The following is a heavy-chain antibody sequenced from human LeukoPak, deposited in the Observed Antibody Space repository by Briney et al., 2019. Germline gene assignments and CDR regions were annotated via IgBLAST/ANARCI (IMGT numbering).Heavy chain of an antibody. Sequence: PSETLSLTCTASGGSISSSSYYWGWIRQPPGKGLEWIGSIYYSGSTYYNPSLKSRVTISVDTSKNQFSLKLSSVTAADTAVYYCARRVAAAGRAFDYWGQGTLVTVSS. J-gene: IGHJ4*02. D-gene: IGHD6-13*01. CDR2: IYYSGST. V-gene: IGHV4-39*01. CDR3: ARRVAAAGRAFDY. CDR1: GGSISSSSYY.